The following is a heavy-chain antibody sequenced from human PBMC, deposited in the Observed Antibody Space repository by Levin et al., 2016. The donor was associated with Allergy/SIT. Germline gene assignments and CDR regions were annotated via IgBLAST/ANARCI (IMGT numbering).Heavy chain of an antibody. CDR3: ARAPLVGDYVWGSYYQPVYGMDV. D-gene: IGHD3-16*01. V-gene: IGHV1-2*02. J-gene: IGHJ6*02. CDR1: GYTFTGYY. Sequence: ASVKVSCKASGYTFTGYYMHWVRQAPGQGLEWMGWINPNSGGTNYAQKFQGRVTMTRDTSISTAYMELSRLRSDDTAVYYCARAPLVGDYVWGSYYQPVYGMDVWGQGTTVTVSS. CDR2: INPNSGGT.